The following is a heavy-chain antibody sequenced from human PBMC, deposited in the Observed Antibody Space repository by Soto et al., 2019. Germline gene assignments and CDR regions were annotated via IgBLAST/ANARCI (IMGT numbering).Heavy chain of an antibody. CDR3: ARTQSGSSRDY. CDR1: CGSISSSIYY. D-gene: IGHD1-26*01. Sequence: SDTLSLTCTVSCGSISSSIYYWGWIRQPPGKGLDWIGSVYYSGSTYYNPSLKSRVTISVDTSKNQFSLRLSSVTAADTAVYYCARTQSGSSRDYWGQGTLVNVSS. V-gene: IGHV4-39*01. CDR2: VYYSGST. J-gene: IGHJ4*02.